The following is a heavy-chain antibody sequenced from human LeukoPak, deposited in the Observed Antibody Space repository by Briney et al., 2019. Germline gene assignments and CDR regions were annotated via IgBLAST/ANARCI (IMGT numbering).Heavy chain of an antibody. Sequence: GGALRLSCAASGFTFSSYRMNWVRQAPGEGLEWVSSISSSSSYIYYADSVKGRFTISRDNAKNSLYLQMNSLRAEDTAVYYCAGIYYGSGSFDYWGQGTLVTVST. J-gene: IGHJ4*02. CDR1: GFTFSSYR. D-gene: IGHD3-10*01. CDR3: AGIYYGSGSFDY. CDR2: ISSSSSYI. V-gene: IGHV3-21*01.